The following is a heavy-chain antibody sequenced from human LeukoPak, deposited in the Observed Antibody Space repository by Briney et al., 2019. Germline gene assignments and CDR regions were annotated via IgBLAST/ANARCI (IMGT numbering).Heavy chain of an antibody. CDR2: IYYSGST. V-gene: IGHV4-39*01. CDR3: ARSRGYSGYPFDY. J-gene: IGHJ4*02. Sequence: SETLSLTCTVSGGSISSSSYYWGWIRQPPGKGLEWIGSIYYSGSTYYNPSLKSRVTISVDTSKNQFSLKLSSVTAADTAVYYCARSRGYSGYPFDYWGQGTLVTVSS. D-gene: IGHD5-12*01. CDR1: GGSISSSSYY.